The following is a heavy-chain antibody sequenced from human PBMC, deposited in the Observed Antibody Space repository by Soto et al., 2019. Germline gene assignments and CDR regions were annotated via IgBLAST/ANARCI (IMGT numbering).Heavy chain of an antibody. CDR1: GFTVSSKY. Sequence: EVQLVESGGGLVQPGGSLRLSCAASGFTVSSKYMSWVRQAPGKGLEWVSLIQSGGPTYYADSVKGRFTLSRETSENTVHRQMDSLRAEDPAVHYWARDDVLCDSSRWYGVPLDVWRKGTTVPVSS. J-gene: IGHJ6*04. CDR3: ARDDVLCDSSRWYGVPLDV. D-gene: IGHD6-19*01. V-gene: IGHV3-66*01. CDR2: IQSGGPT.